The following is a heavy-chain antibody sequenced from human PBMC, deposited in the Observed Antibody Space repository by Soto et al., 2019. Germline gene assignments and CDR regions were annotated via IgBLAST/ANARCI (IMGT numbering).Heavy chain of an antibody. J-gene: IGHJ3*02. CDR1: GFAFSSYS. Sequence: PLGVLRLSCAASGFAFSSYSMNWVRQAPGKGLEWVSSISSSSSYIYYADSVKGRFTISRDNAKNSLYLQMNSLRAEDTAVYYCARARGMVRGVIDAFDIWGQGTMVTVSS. CDR3: ARARGMVRGVIDAFDI. V-gene: IGHV3-21*01. D-gene: IGHD3-10*01. CDR2: ISSSSSYI.